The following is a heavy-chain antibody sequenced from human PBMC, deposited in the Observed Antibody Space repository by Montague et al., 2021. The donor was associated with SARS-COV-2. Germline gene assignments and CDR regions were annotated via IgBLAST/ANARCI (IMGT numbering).Heavy chain of an antibody. D-gene: IGHD3-22*01. CDR1: GGSISSSTYY. Sequence: SETLSLTCTVSGGSISSSTYYWGWIRQPPGKGLEWIASIYYSGSTYFNPSLKSRAAISMDTSKNKFALKLSSVTAADTAVYYCARRPYYYDSSGQFDPWGQGVLVTVSS. J-gene: IGHJ5*02. CDR3: ARRPYYYDSSGQFDP. CDR2: IYYSGST. V-gene: IGHV4-39*06.